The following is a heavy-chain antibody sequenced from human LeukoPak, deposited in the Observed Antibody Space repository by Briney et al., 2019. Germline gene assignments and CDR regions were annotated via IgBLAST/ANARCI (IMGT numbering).Heavy chain of an antibody. CDR2: ISAYNGNT. J-gene: IGHJ5*02. V-gene: IGHV1-18*01. D-gene: IGHD3-9*01. CDR1: GYTFTSYG. Sequence: GASVTVSCKASGYTFTSYGIRWVRQAPGQGLEWMGWISAYNGNTNYAQKLQGRVTMTTDTSTSTAYMELRSLRSDDTAVYYCARDRYFDLNWFDPWGQGTLVTVSS. CDR3: ARDRYFDLNWFDP.